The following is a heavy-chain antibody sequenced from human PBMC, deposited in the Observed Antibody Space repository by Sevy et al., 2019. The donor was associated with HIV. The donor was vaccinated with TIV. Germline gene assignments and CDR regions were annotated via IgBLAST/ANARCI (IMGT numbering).Heavy chain of an antibody. CDR3: GRREDKWFDP. J-gene: IGHJ5*02. V-gene: IGHV4-59*01. Sequence: SETLSLTCTVSNGSISDYYWSWIRQPPGKGLDWIGYIYYTGSTNYNPSLKIRVTISIDTSKSQSSLTLSPVTAADTAVYFCGRREDKWFDPWGQGTLVTVSS. CDR1: NGSISDYY. D-gene: IGHD1-26*01. CDR2: IYYTGST.